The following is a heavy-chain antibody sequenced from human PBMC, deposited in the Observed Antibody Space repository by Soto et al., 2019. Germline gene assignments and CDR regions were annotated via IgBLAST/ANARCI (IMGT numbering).Heavy chain of an antibody. D-gene: IGHD6-13*01. CDR3: AKYRRTAAEGYTLDY. V-gene: IGHV4-59*01. Sequence: ETLSLTCTVSGDSMNNFYWSWIRQPPGKTLEWIGNIFYTGSTTYNPSLESRITMSVDTSKNQFSLRLSSVSAADTAVYFCAKYRRTAAEGYTLDYWGRGTLVTVSS. J-gene: IGHJ4*02. CDR2: IFYTGST. CDR1: GDSMNNFY.